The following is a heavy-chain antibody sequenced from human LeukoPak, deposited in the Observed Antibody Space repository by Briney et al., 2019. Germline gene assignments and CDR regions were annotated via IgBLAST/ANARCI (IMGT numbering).Heavy chain of an antibody. Sequence: GGSLRLSCAASGFTFSSYWMSWVRQAPGKGLEGVANIKQDGSEKYYVDSVKGRFTISRDNAKNSLYLQMNSLRAEDTAVYYCARVAGVVYDAFDIWGQGTMVTVSS. CDR2: IKQDGSEK. CDR3: ARVAGVVYDAFDI. V-gene: IGHV3-7*01. D-gene: IGHD3-3*01. J-gene: IGHJ3*02. CDR1: GFTFSSYW.